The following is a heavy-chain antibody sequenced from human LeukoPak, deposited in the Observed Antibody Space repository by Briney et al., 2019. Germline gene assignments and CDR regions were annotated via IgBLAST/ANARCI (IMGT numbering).Heavy chain of an antibody. J-gene: IGHJ6*03. D-gene: IGHD1-26*01. CDR3: AKDGVGATTGYYYMDV. Sequence: PGGSLRLFCAGSGFTFSSYAMSWVRQAPGKGLEWVSAISGSGGSTYYADSVKGRFTISRDNSKNTLYLQMNSLRAEDTAVYYCAKDGVGATTGYYYMDVWGKGTTVTVSS. V-gene: IGHV3-23*01. CDR2: ISGSGGST. CDR1: GFTFSSYA.